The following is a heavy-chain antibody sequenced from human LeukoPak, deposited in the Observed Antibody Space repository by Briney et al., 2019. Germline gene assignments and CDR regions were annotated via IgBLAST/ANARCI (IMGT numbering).Heavy chain of an antibody. J-gene: IGHJ6*02. CDR3: ARVAYYYDSSGYYYSGYYYYGMDV. CDR2: ISYDGSNK. CDR1: GFTFSSYA. Sequence: PGGSLRLSCAASGFTFSSYAMHWVRQAPGKGLEWGAVISYDGSNKYYADSVKGRFTISRDNSKNTLYLQMNSLRADDTAVYYCARVAYYYDSSGYYYSGYYYYGMDVWGQGTTVTVSS. D-gene: IGHD3-22*01. V-gene: IGHV3-30-3*01.